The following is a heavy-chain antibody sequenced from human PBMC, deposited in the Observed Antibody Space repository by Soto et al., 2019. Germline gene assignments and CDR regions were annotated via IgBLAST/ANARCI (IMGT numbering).Heavy chain of an antibody. CDR3: AAGRTAAGNYYYYYGMDV. CDR1: GVTFTSSA. D-gene: IGHD6-13*01. Sequence: AVKVSCKASGVTFTSSAVQWVRQARGQRLEWIGWIVVGSGNTNYAQKFQERVTITRDMSTSTAYMELSSLRSEDTAVYYCAAGRTAAGNYYYYYGMDVWGQGTTVTVSS. J-gene: IGHJ6*02. V-gene: IGHV1-58*01. CDR2: IVVGSGNT.